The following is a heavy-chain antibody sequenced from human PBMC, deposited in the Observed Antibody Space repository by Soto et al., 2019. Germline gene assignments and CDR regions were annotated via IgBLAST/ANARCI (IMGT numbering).Heavy chain of an antibody. CDR3: ARHSRFGELRSFDY. D-gene: IGHD3-10*01. Sequence: SETLSLTCTGSGGSIWSYCWSWVRQPPGKGLEWSGYIYYSGSTNYHPSLKSRVTIYVDKSKNQFPLKLSSVTAADTAVYYCARHSRFGELRSFDYWGQGALVTVSS. J-gene: IGHJ4*02. CDR1: GGSIWSYC. V-gene: IGHV4-59*08. CDR2: IYYSGST.